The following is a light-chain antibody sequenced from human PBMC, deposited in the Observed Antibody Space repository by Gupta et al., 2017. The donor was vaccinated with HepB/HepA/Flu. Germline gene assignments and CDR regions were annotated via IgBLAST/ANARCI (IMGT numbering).Light chain of an antibody. CDR3: QQYGNSPRT. J-gene: IGKJ1*01. Sequence: VLTHPPGTLSLSRGESATLCSSASQNVLNNYLSWYQQKPGQAPKLLLYVASSGSTGIPDRFSGSGSGTDFTLTISRLKPEDSAVYYCQQYGNSPRTFGQGTKVEIK. V-gene: IGKV3-20*01. CDR1: QNVLNNY. CDR2: VAS.